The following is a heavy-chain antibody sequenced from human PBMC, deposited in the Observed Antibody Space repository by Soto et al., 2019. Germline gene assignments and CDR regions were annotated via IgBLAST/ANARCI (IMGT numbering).Heavy chain of an antibody. J-gene: IGHJ6*03. CDR2: INHSGST. D-gene: IGHD3-3*01. CDR3: ARDDFWSGDYYYYYMDV. V-gene: IGHV4-34*01. CDR1: GGSFSGYY. Sequence: QVQLQQWGAGLLKPSETLSLTCAVYGGSFSGYYRSWIRQPPGKGLEWIGEINHSGSTNYNPSLKSRVTISVDTSKNQFSLKLSSVTAADTAVYYCARDDFWSGDYYYYYMDVWGKGTTVTVSS.